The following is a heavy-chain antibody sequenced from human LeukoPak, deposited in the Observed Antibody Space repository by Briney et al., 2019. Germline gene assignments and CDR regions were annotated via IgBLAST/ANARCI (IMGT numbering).Heavy chain of an antibody. CDR3: ARGYCSGGSCYYFDY. V-gene: IGHV1-69*02. Sequence: SVKVSCKASGGTFSSYTISWVRQAPGQGLEWMGRIIPIHGIANYAQKFQGRVTITADKSTSTAYMELSSLRSEDTAVYYCARGYCSGGSCYYFDYWGQGTLVTVSS. D-gene: IGHD2-15*01. CDR2: IIPIHGIA. CDR1: GGTFSSYT. J-gene: IGHJ4*02.